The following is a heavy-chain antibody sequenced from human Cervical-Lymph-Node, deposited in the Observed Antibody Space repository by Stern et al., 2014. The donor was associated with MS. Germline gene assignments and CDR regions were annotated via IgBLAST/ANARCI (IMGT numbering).Heavy chain of an antibody. J-gene: IGHJ4*02. V-gene: IGHV5-51*01. Sequence: EVQLVEPGPEVKRPGESLKISCQASGYTFTSYWIGWVRQMPGKGLEWIAIIFPGGSDIRSSPSFQGQVPISADKSSSTAYLQWNNLKASDTAIYYCARQRYFDYWGQGTLVTVSS. CDR1: GYTFTSYW. CDR3: ARQRYFDY. CDR2: IFPGGSDI.